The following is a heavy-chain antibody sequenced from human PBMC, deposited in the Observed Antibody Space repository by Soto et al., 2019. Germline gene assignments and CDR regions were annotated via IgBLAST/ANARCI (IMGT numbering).Heavy chain of an antibody. J-gene: IGHJ4*02. CDR1: GFSHSTSGVG. D-gene: IGHD6-13*01. CDR3: AHRLAATGLFDY. V-gene: IGHV2-5*02. CDR2: IYWDDDK. Sequence: QITLKESGPTLVKPTQTLTLSCTFSGFSHSTSGVGVGWIRQPPGKALEWLALIYWDDDKRYSPSLKSRLTITKDTSKNQVVLTMTNMDPVDTATYYCAHRLAATGLFDYWGQGTLVTVSS.